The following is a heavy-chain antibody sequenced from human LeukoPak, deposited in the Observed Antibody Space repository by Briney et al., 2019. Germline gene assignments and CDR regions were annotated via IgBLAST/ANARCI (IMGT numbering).Heavy chain of an antibody. CDR2: INPSGGGT. CDR1: GYTFTTHF. D-gene: IGHD4/OR15-4a*01. CDR3: ARDGDNGAIDY. V-gene: IGHV1-46*01. Sequence: ASVKVSCKASGYTFTTHFMHWVRQAPGQGLEWMGIINPSGGGTTYAQKFLGRVTMTRDTSTSTVYMELSSLRSEDTAVYYCARDGDNGAIDYWGQGTLVTVSS. J-gene: IGHJ4*02.